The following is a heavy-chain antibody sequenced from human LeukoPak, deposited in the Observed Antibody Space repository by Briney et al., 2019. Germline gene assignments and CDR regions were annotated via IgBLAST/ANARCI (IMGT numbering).Heavy chain of an antibody. CDR2: INPSGGST. V-gene: IGHV1-46*01. J-gene: IGHJ3*02. CDR1: GYTFTSYY. D-gene: IGHD3-16*01. Sequence: ASVKVSCKASGYTFTSYYMHWVRQAPGQGLEWMGIINPSGGSTSYAQKLQGRVTMTTDTSTSTAYMELRSLRSDDTAVYYCARGRGGGPDAFDIWGQGTMVTVSS. CDR3: ARGRGGGPDAFDI.